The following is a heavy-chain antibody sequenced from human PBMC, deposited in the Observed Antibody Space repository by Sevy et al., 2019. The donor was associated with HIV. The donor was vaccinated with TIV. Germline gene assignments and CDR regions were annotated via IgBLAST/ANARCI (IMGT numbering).Heavy chain of an antibody. D-gene: IGHD2-15*01. Sequence: SQTLSLTCAISGDSVSSNSAAWNWIRQSPSRGLEWLGRTYYRSKWYNDYAVSVKSRITINPDTSNNQFSLRRNSVTPGDTAVYYCARAGGGGYCSGGSCYSSYYYFYGMDVWGQGTTVTVSS. CDR1: GDSVSSNSAA. V-gene: IGHV6-1*01. CDR2: TYYRSKWYN. J-gene: IGHJ6*02. CDR3: ARAGGGGYCSGGSCYSSYYYFYGMDV.